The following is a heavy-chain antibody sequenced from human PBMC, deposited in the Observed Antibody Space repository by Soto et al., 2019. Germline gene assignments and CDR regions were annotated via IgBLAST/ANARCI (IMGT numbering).Heavy chain of an antibody. D-gene: IGHD3-10*01. CDR1: GFTFSIYS. J-gene: IGHJ6*03. CDR3: AKIDYIGRTGPYYLAF. Sequence: GGSLRLSCAVSGFTFSIYSMSWFRQAPGKGLEWVSSISSSNTYIYYADSVKGRFTVSRDNAKKSLYLQMNSLRAEDTAVFYCAKIDYIGRTGPYYLAFRGKGSTVPV. CDR2: ISSSNTYI. V-gene: IGHV3-21*01.